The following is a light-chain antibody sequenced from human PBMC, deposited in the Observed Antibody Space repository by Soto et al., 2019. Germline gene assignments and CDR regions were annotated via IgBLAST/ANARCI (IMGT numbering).Light chain of an antibody. CDR1: QSISSW. V-gene: IGKV1-5*03. J-gene: IGKJ1*01. CDR3: QQYNSYSRT. CDR2: KAS. Sequence: DLQMTQSPSPLSASVGDRVTIPCRASQSISSWLAWYQQKPGRAPKLLIYKASSLESGVPSRFSGSGSGTEFTLTISSLQPDDFATYYCQQYNSYSRTFGQGTKVDIK.